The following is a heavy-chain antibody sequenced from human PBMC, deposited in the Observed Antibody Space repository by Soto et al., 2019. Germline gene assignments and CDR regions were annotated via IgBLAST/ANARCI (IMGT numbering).Heavy chain of an antibody. Sequence: QVQLVESGGGVVQPGRSLRLSCAASGFTFSSYGMHWVRQAPGKGLEWVAVISYDGSNEYYADSVKGRFTISRDNSKKTLYLQMKSLRAKDTAVYYCAKVDSSDNNYYYYYGMDVWGQGTTVTVSS. CDR3: AKVDSSDNNYYYYYGMDV. V-gene: IGHV3-30*18. J-gene: IGHJ6*02. CDR1: GFTFSSYG. D-gene: IGHD5-18*01. CDR2: ISYDGSNE.